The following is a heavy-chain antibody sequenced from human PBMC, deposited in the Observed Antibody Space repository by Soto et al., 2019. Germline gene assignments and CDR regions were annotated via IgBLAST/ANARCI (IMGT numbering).Heavy chain of an antibody. CDR1: GGTFSNYI. J-gene: IGHJ4*02. CDR2: TIPMFATA. D-gene: IGHD6-19*01. V-gene: IGHV1-69*01. CDR3: ARGLFGQQWLVGFDT. Sequence: QVQLVQSGAEVKKPGSSVKVSCKASGGTFSNYIFSWVRQAPGQGLEWMGGTIPMFATAQYAQKLQGRVTITADESTSTVYLVLTSLRPDDTAVYYCARGLFGQQWLVGFDTWGQGTLVTVSS.